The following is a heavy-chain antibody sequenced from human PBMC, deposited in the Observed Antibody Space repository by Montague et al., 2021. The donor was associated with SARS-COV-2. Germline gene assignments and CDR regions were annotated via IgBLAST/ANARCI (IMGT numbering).Heavy chain of an antibody. J-gene: IGHJ6*02. CDR2: IYYSGST. CDR1: GGSITNYY. Sequence: SETLSLTCTVSGGSITNYYWTWIRQPPGKGLEWIGSIYYSGSTYYNPSLKSRVTISVDTSKNQFSLKLSSVTAADTAVYYCARDQGYNWNYYYYYGMDVWGQGTTVTVSS. CDR3: ARDQGYNWNYYYYYGMDV. V-gene: IGHV4-59*12. D-gene: IGHD1-20*01.